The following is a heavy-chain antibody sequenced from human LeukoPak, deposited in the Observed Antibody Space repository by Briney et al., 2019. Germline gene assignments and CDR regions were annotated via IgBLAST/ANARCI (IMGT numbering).Heavy chain of an antibody. J-gene: IGHJ4*02. CDR3: ARSRGLGYFDY. V-gene: IGHV1-18*03. CDR2: ISAYNGDT. D-gene: IGHD3-16*01. CDR1: GYRFSSFG. Sequence: ASVKVSCKASGYRFSSFGINWMRQAPGQRLEWMGWISAYNGDTNYAQKLQGRVTMTTDTSTSTAYMDLRSLRSEDMAVYYCARSRGLGYFDYWGQGTLVTVSS.